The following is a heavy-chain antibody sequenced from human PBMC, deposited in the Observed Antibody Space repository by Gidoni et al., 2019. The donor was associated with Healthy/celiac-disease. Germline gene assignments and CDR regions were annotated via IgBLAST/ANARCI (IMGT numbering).Heavy chain of an antibody. CDR3: AKDGGDYYDSSGVPYYFDY. CDR1: GFTFDAYA. Sequence: EEQLVESGGGLVQPGRSLRLSCAASGFTFDAYAMHWVRQAPGKGLEWVSGISWNSGSIGYADSVKGRFTISRDNAKNSLYLQMNSLRAEDTALYYCAKDGGDYYDSSGVPYYFDYWGQGTLVTVSS. D-gene: IGHD3-22*01. V-gene: IGHV3-9*01. J-gene: IGHJ4*02. CDR2: ISWNSGSI.